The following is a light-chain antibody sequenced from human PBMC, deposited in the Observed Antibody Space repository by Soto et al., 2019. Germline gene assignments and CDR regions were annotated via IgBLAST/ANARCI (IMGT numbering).Light chain of an antibody. CDR3: QQRSNWRLT. J-gene: IGKJ4*01. Sequence: EIVLTQSPSTLSWSPGERATLSCRASQSVSSYLAWYQQKPGQAPRLLIYDTSNRATGIPARFSGSGYGTDFTLTISSLETEDFAVYYCQQRSNWRLTFGGGTKVDIK. V-gene: IGKV3-11*01. CDR2: DTS. CDR1: QSVSSY.